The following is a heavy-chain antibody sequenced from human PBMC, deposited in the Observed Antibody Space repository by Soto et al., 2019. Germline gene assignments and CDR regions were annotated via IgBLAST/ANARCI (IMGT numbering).Heavy chain of an antibody. CDR3: AITHLRFGEHHY. V-gene: IGHV1-8*01. D-gene: IGHD3-10*01. CDR1: GYTFTSYD. J-gene: IGHJ4*02. CDR2: MNPNSGNT. Sequence: QVQLVQSGAEVKKPGASVKVSCKASGYTFTSYDINWVRQATGQGLEWMGWMNPNSGNTGYAQKFKDKVTMTKNTSISTAYMELSSLRSENTAVYYCAITHLRFGEHHYWGQGALVTVSS.